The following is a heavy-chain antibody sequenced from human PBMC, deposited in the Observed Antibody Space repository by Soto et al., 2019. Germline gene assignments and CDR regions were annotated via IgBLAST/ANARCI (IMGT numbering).Heavy chain of an antibody. CDR1: GFVFSASW. CDR3: ARSQWLAYDAFDI. CDR2: IKPDGSEK. Sequence: GGSLRLSCAASGFVFSASWMGWVRQSPGKGLEWVANIKPDGSEKNYVDSVKGRFTMSRDNARNSLYLQMNSLRGEDTAVYYCARSQWLAYDAFDIWGQGTMVTVSS. V-gene: IGHV3-7*03. D-gene: IGHD6-19*01. J-gene: IGHJ3*02.